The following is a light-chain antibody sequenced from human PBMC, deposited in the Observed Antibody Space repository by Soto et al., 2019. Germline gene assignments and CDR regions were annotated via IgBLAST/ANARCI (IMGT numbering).Light chain of an antibody. Sequence: EIVLTQSPATLSLSPGERATLSCRASQSVSSYLAWYQQKPAQAPRLLIYDVSNRATGIPARFSGSGSGTDFTLTISSLEPEDFAVYYCQQRSNWPPLTFGGGTKVEIK. J-gene: IGKJ4*01. CDR1: QSVSSY. CDR3: QQRSNWPPLT. CDR2: DVS. V-gene: IGKV3-11*01.